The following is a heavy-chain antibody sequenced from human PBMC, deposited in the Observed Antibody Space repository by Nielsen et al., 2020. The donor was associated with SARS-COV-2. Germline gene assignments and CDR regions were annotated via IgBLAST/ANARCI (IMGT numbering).Heavy chain of an antibody. CDR1: GYTLTELS. CDR3: ATYYGSGRISGYYYYVYMDV. Sequence: ASVKVSCKVSGYTLTELSMHWVRQAPGKGLEWMGGFDPEDGETIYAQKFQGRVTMTEDTSTDTAYMELRTLRSEDTAVYYCATYYGSGRISGYYYYVYMDVWGKGTTVIVSS. CDR2: FDPEDGET. J-gene: IGHJ6*03. D-gene: IGHD3-10*01. V-gene: IGHV1-24*01.